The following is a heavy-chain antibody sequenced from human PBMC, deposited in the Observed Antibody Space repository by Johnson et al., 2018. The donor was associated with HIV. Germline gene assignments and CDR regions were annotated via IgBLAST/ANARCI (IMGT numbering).Heavy chain of an antibody. CDR1: GFTFNSYA. J-gene: IGHJ3*01. Sequence: VQLVESGGGLVQPGGSLRLSCAASGFTFNSYAMTWVRQAPGKGLEWVSSVSGSGDDTYYADSVKGRFTISRDNSKNTLYLQVISLRAEDTAVYYCARDPNGDYVGAFEFWGQGTVVTVS. CDR2: VSGSGDDT. CDR3: ARDPNGDYVGAFEF. V-gene: IGHV3-23*04. D-gene: IGHD4-17*01.